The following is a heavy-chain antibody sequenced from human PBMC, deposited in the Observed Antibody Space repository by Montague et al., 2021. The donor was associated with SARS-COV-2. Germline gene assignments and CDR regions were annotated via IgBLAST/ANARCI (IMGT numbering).Heavy chain of an antibody. Sequence: PALVKPTQTLTLTCTLSGFSLSTSGMCVSWIRQPPGKALEWLARIDWDDDEYYSTSLKTRLTISKDTSKNQVVLTMTNMDPVDTATYYCARILATVNAFDIWGQGTMVTVSS. CDR1: GFSLSTSGMC. D-gene: IGHD4-17*01. CDR2: IDWDDDE. V-gene: IGHV2-70*11. CDR3: ARILATVNAFDI. J-gene: IGHJ3*02.